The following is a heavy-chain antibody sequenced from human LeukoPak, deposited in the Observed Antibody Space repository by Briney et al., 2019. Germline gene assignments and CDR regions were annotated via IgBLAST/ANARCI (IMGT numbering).Heavy chain of an antibody. CDR3: ARDREYCGGDCYSDLFDY. J-gene: IGHJ4*02. CDR1: GGSISSYY. Sequence: SETLSLTCTVPGGSISSYYWSWIRQPAGKGLEWIGRIYTSGSTNYNPSLKSRVTMSVDTSKNQFSLKLSSVTAADTAVYYCARDREYCGGDCYSDLFDYWGQGTLVTVSS. D-gene: IGHD2-21*02. V-gene: IGHV4-4*07. CDR2: IYTSGST.